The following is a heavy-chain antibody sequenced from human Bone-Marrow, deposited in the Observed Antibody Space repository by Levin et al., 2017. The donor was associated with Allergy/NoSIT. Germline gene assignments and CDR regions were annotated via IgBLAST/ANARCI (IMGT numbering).Heavy chain of an antibody. Sequence: TLSLTCTVSGGSISSGVYFWSWIRQLPGKGLEWIGYVSYSGITFYTQSLKSRVTISGDTSKNLFSLNLSSVTAADTAVYYCARGITVFGVVLAVNDAFDIWGQGTMVTVSS. V-gene: IGHV4-31*03. J-gene: IGHJ3*02. CDR2: VSYSGIT. CDR3: ARGITVFGVVLAVNDAFDI. D-gene: IGHD3-3*01. CDR1: GGSISSGVYF.